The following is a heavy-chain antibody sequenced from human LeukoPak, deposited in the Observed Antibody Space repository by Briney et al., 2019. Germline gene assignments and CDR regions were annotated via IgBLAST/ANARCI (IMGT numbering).Heavy chain of an antibody. Sequence: SETLSLTCTVSGGSISSYYWSWIRQPPGKGLEWIGYIYYSGSTNYNPSLKSRVTISVDTPKNQFSLKLSSVTAADTAVYYCARGPPAKPGTGYYYGMDVWGQGTTVTVSS. D-gene: IGHD2-2*01. CDR3: ARGPPAKPGTGYYYGMDV. J-gene: IGHJ6*02. CDR2: IYYSGST. CDR1: GGSISSYY. V-gene: IGHV4-59*12.